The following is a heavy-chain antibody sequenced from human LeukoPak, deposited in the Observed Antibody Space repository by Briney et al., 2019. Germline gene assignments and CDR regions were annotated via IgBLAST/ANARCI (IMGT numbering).Heavy chain of an antibody. D-gene: IGHD6-19*01. CDR2: IYYSGST. Sequence: PSETLSLTCTVSGGSISSYYWSWIRQPPGKGLEWIGYIYYSGSTNYNPSLKSRVTISVDTSKNQFSLKLSSVIAADTAVYYCATFPLRDWTAGGTVAGYFDYWGQGTLVTVSS. V-gene: IGHV4-59*01. CDR3: ATFPLRDWTAGGTVAGYFDY. CDR1: GGSISSYY. J-gene: IGHJ4*02.